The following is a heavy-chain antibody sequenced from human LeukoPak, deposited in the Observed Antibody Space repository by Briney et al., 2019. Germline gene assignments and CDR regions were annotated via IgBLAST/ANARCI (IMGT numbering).Heavy chain of an antibody. CDR3: ATRGYSSSWYAGDAFDI. D-gene: IGHD6-13*01. CDR1: GYTFTGYY. V-gene: IGHV1-2*02. J-gene: IGHJ3*02. CDR2: INPNSGGT. Sequence: ASVKVSCKASGYTFTGYYMHWVRQAPGQGLAWMGWINPNSGGTNYAQKFQGRVTMTRDTSISTAYMELSRLRSDDTAVYYCATRGYSSSWYAGDAFDIWGQGTMVTVSS.